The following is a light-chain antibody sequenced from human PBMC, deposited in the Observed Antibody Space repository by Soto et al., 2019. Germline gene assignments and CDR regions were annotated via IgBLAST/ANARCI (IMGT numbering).Light chain of an antibody. J-gene: IGKJ1*01. CDR2: GAS. Sequence: EIVMTQSPGSLSLSPGDTATLSCRASQSLGSDLAWYQQKPGQAPRLLIFGASARPTGIPARISGSGSGTEFTLTISSLRSEDFAVYFCQQYYNWPRTFGQGTKGDIK. CDR1: QSLGSD. CDR3: QQYYNWPRT. V-gene: IGKV3-15*01.